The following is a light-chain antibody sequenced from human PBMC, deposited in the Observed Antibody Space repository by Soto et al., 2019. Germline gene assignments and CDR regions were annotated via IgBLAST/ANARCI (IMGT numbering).Light chain of an antibody. CDR2: AAS. J-gene: IGKJ1*01. CDR3: QQSYSSSWT. Sequence: DIQMTQSPSSLSASVGDRVTITCRASQSISSYLNWYQQKPRKAPNLLIYAASSLQSGVPSRFSGSGSGTDFTLTISSLQPEDFATYYCQQSYSSSWTFGQGTTVEIK. CDR1: QSISSY. V-gene: IGKV1-39*01.